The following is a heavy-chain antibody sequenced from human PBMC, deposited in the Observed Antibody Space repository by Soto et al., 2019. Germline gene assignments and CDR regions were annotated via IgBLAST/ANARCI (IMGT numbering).Heavy chain of an antibody. CDR1: GGSFSGYY. Sequence: PSETLSLTCAVYGGSFSGYYWSWIRRPPGKGLEWIGEINHSGSTNYNPSLKSRVTISVDTSKNQFSLKLSSVTAADTAVYYCARGRGVLRFLEWSTYGMDVWGQGTTVTVSS. J-gene: IGHJ6*02. CDR2: INHSGST. D-gene: IGHD3-3*01. CDR3: ARGRGVLRFLEWSTYGMDV. V-gene: IGHV4-34*01.